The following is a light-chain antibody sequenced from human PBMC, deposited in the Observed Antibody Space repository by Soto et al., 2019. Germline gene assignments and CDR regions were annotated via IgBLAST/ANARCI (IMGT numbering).Light chain of an antibody. CDR2: GAS. Sequence: EKVMTQSPAALSVSPGERATISCRASQSVNSNLAWYQQKPGQAPRLLLYGASTRATGIPARFSGSASGTEFTLTISSLQSEDSAVYYCQQYNDWPLTFGGGTKVDIK. J-gene: IGKJ4*01. V-gene: IGKV3-15*01. CDR3: QQYNDWPLT. CDR1: QSVNSN.